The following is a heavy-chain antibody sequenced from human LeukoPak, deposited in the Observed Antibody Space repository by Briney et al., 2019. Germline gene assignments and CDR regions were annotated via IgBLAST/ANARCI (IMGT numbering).Heavy chain of an antibody. Sequence: ASVKVSCKASGYTFTSYGISWVRQAPGQGLEWMGWISAYNGNTNYAQKLQGRVTMTTDTSTSTAYMELRSLRSDDTAVYYCAXXXSDVLLWFGESSPPQYYFDYWGQGTLVTVSS. CDR2: ISAYNGNT. CDR1: GYTFTSYG. J-gene: IGHJ4*02. CDR3: AXXXSDVLLWFGESSPPQYYFDY. D-gene: IGHD3-10*01. V-gene: IGHV1-18*01.